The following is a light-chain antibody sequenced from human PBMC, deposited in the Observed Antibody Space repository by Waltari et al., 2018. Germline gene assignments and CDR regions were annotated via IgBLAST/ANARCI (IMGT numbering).Light chain of an antibody. CDR1: QSISSY. J-gene: IGKJ4*01. Sequence: DIVSIQSPATLSLPPGERATPSCRASQSISSYLAWYQQKPGPAPRLLIYDASNRATGVPAMFSGSVSGTDFTLTISSLEPEDFAVYYCQQRSNWPLTFGGGTKVEIK. CDR3: QQRSNWPLT. CDR2: DAS. V-gene: IGKV3-11*01.